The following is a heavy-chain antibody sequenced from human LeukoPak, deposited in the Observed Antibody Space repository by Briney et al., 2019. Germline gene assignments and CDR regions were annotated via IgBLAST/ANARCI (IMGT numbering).Heavy chain of an antibody. V-gene: IGHV3-23*01. D-gene: IGHD5-18*01. Sequence: GGSLRLSCAASGFTFSSFAMDWVRQAPVKGLEWVSAISGSGDNTYYADSVKGRFTISRDDSKNTLYLQMNSLRAEDTAVYYCARGNTAMVTWGQGTLVTVSS. J-gene: IGHJ4*02. CDR2: ISGSGDNT. CDR1: GFTFSSFA. CDR3: ARGNTAMVT.